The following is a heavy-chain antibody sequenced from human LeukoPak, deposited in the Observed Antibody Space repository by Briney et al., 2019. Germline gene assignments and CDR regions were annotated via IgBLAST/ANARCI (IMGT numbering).Heavy chain of an antibody. CDR3: ATDRRSYSNSWAFDY. CDR2: MNPNNVGT. D-gene: IGHD6-13*01. CDR1: GYAFTGYY. J-gene: IGHJ4*02. Sequence: GASVKVSCKASGYAFTGYYIHGVRQAPGQGPEWMGWMNPNNVGTNYRQKFQGRVSLTRDTSISTAYMEMSRLTYDDTAVYYCATDRRSYSNSWAFDYWGQGTLVTVSS. V-gene: IGHV1-2*02.